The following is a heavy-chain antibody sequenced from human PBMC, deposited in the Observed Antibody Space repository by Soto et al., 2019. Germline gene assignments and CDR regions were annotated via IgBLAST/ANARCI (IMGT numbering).Heavy chain of an antibody. V-gene: IGHV1-8*01. CDR1: GYTFTSYD. Sequence: QVQLVQSRAEVKKPGASVKVSCKASGYTFTSYDINWVRQATGQGLEWMGWMNPNSGNTGYAQKFQGRVTMTRNTSISTAYMELSSLRSEDTAVYYCARGPMVATSYYYYGMDVWGQGTTVTVSS. CDR3: ARGPMVATSYYYYGMDV. D-gene: IGHD5-12*01. CDR2: MNPNSGNT. J-gene: IGHJ6*02.